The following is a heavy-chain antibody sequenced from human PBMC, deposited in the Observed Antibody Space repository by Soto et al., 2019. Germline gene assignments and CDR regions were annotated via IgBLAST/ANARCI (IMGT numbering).Heavy chain of an antibody. CDR3: AKGVFGGVIVLSFFDY. D-gene: IGHD3-16*02. V-gene: IGHV3-23*01. CDR1: GFTFSSYA. CDR2: ISGSGGST. J-gene: IGHJ4*02. Sequence: GGSLRLSCAASGFTFSSYAMSWVRQAPGKGLEWVSAISGSGGSTYYADSVKGRFTISRDNSKNTLYLQMNSLRAEDTAVYYCAKGVFGGVIVLSFFDYWGQGTLVTVSS.